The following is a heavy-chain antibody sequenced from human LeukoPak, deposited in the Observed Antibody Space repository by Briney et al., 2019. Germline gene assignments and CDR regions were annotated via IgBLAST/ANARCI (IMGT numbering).Heavy chain of an antibody. CDR1: GDSISGYF. J-gene: IGHJ4*02. D-gene: IGHD3-9*01. CDR2: IHYSGAT. Sequence: SETLSLTCTVSGDSISGYFWSWIRQTPGKGLEWIGYIHYSGATNYNPSLKSRVTMSVDTSKDQFSLKLSSVNAADTAMYYCARREDYDILTGYYDYWGQGTLVTVSS. V-gene: IGHV4-59*08. CDR3: ARREDYDILTGYYDY.